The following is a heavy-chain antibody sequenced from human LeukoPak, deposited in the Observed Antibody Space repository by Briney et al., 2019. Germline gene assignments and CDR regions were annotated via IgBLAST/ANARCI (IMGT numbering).Heavy chain of an antibody. CDR3: ARHDRTYYGSGRSGSSIGDY. J-gene: IGHJ4*02. CDR1: GGSISSSSYY. V-gene: IGHV4-39*01. CDR2: IYYSGST. Sequence: PSETLSLTCTVSGGSISSSSYYWGWIRQPPGKGLEWIGSIYYSGSTYYNPSLKSRVTISVDTSKNQFSLKLSSVTAADTAVYYCARHDRTYYGSGRSGSSIGDYWGQGTLVTVSS. D-gene: IGHD3-10*01.